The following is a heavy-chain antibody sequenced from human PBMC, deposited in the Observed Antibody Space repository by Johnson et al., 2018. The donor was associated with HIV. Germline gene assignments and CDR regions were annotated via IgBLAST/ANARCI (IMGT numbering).Heavy chain of an antibody. D-gene: IGHD2-2*01. CDR2: ISGSGNSI. CDR1: GFSSRDYY. V-gene: IGHV3-11*04. J-gene: IGHJ3*01. Sequence: VQLVESGGGLVQPGGSLRLSCAVSGFSSRDYYMSWIRQAPGKGLEWVSYISGSGNSIYSADSVKGRFTISRDNAKNSLYLQMNSLTAGDTAVSYCSRRSTRSDGFDLWGQGTMVIVSS. CDR3: SRRSTRSDGFDL.